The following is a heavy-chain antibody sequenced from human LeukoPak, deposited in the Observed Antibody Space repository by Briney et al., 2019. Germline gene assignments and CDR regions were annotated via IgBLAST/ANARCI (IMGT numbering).Heavy chain of an antibody. J-gene: IGHJ4*02. CDR1: GGSISSSNW. CDR3: ARGVIAAAGILDY. Sequence: PETLSLTCAVSGGSISSSNWWSWVRQPPGKGLEWIGEIYHSGSTNYNPSLKSRVTISVDKSKNQFSLKLSSVTAADTAVYYCARGVIAAAGILDYWGQGTLVTVSS. D-gene: IGHD6-13*01. CDR2: IYHSGST. V-gene: IGHV4-4*03.